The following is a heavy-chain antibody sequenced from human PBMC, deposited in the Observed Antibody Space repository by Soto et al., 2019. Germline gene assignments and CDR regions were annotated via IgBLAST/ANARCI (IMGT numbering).Heavy chain of an antibody. J-gene: IGHJ4*02. V-gene: IGHV4-39*01. CDR1: GGSISSSSYY. Sequence: NASETLSLTCTVSGGSISSSSYYWGWIRQPPGKGLEWIGSIYYSGSTYYNPSLKSRVTISVDTSKNQFSLKLSSVTAADTAVYYCARHSSLKYSSGWYWGQGTLVTVSS. CDR3: ARHSSLKYSSGWY. D-gene: IGHD6-19*01. CDR2: IYYSGST.